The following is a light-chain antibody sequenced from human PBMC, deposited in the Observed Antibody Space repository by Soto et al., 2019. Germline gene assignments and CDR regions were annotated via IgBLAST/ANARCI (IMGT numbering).Light chain of an antibody. CDR2: AAS. V-gene: IGKV1-39*01. CDR1: QSISSY. J-gene: IGKJ1*01. CDR3: QHSYITPWT. Sequence: DIQMTQSPSSLSASVGDRVTITCRASQSISSYLNWYQQKPGKAPKLLIYAASSLQSGVPSRFSGGGSGTDFTLTISSLQPENFATYYCQHSYITPWTFGQGTKVEIK.